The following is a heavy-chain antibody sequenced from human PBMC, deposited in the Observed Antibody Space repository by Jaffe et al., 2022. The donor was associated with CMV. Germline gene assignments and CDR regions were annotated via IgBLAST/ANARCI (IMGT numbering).Heavy chain of an antibody. CDR1: GFTFSSYS. CDR3: ARDGYSGYLELTYYYYYGMDV. D-gene: IGHD5-12*01. V-gene: IGHV3-21*01. Sequence: EVQLVESGGGLVKPGGSLRLSCAASGFTFSSYSMNWVRQAPGKGLEWVSSISSSSSYIYYADSVKGRFTISRDNAKNSLYLQMNSLRAEDTAVYYCARDGYSGYLELTYYYYYGMDVWGQGTTVTVSS. J-gene: IGHJ6*02. CDR2: ISSSSSYI.